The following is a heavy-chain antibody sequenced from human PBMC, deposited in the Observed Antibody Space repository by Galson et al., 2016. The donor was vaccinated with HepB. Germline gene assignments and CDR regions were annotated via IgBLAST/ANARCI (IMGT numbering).Heavy chain of an antibody. Sequence: SLRLSCAASGFTFRIYHMTWVRQAPGKGLEWVAVISYDGSNKYYADSVKGRLTISRDNSKNTLYLQINSLRAEDTAVYYCARDYYGGNSVVCDYWGQGTLVTVSS. CDR2: ISYDGSNK. V-gene: IGHV3-30*03. CDR1: GFTFRIYH. D-gene: IGHD4-23*01. CDR3: ARDYYGGNSVVCDY. J-gene: IGHJ4*02.